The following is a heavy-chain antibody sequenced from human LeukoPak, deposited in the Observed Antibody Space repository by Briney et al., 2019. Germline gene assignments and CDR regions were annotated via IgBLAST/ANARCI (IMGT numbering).Heavy chain of an antibody. CDR3: AREHIVVVPAAKYNWFDP. Sequence: SETLSLTCTVSGGSISSYYWSWIRQPAGKGLEWIGRIYTSGSTNYNPSLKSRVTMSVDTSKNQFSLKLSSVTAADTAVYYCAREHIVVVPAAKYNWFDPWGQGTLGTVSS. CDR1: GGSISSYY. J-gene: IGHJ5*02. D-gene: IGHD2-2*01. CDR2: IYTSGST. V-gene: IGHV4-4*07.